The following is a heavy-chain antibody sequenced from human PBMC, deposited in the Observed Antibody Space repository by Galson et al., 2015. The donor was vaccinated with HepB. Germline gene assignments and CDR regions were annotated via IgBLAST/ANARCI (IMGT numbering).Heavy chain of an antibody. Sequence: SLRLSCAASGFTFGSYAMSWVRQAPGKGLEWVSAISGSGGSTYYADSVKGRFTISRDNSKNTLYLQMNSLRAEDTAVYYCAKDGYCSSTSCYEGVFDYWGQGTLVTVSS. V-gene: IGHV3-23*01. CDR1: GFTFGSYA. CDR3: AKDGYCSSTSCYEGVFDY. CDR2: ISGSGGST. J-gene: IGHJ4*02. D-gene: IGHD2-2*03.